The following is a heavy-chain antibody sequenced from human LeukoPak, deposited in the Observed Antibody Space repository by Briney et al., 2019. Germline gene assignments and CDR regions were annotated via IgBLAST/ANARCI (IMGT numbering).Heavy chain of an antibody. Sequence: GGSLRLSCAASGFTFSTHVMTWVCQAPGKGLEWVSALSGSGGSTFYADSVKGRFTISRDNSNNTLYLQMNSLRAEDTAVYYCAKGRTPDYWGQGTLVTVSS. D-gene: IGHD2-15*01. CDR2: LSGSGGST. V-gene: IGHV3-23*01. CDR1: GFTFSTHV. CDR3: AKGRTPDY. J-gene: IGHJ4*02.